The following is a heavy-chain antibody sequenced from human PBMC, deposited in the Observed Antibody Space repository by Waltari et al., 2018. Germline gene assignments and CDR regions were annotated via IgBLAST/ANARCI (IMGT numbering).Heavy chain of an antibody. CDR1: SGAIGSYT. Sequence: VQLPESRPGLGKPSETLSLTCPVSSGAIGSYTWSWIRQPAGKGPEWIGRIYTSGSTNYNPSLKSRVTMSVDTSQTHFSLKLSSVTAADTAVYYCARAGRDGRGYAFDIWGQGTMVTVSS. CDR3: ARAGRDGRGYAFDI. V-gene: IGHV4-4*07. J-gene: IGHJ3*02. D-gene: IGHD2-15*01. CDR2: IYTSGST.